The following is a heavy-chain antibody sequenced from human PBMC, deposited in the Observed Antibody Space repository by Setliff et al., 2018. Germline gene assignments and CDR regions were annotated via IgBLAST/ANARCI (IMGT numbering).Heavy chain of an antibody. V-gene: IGHV4-34*01. CDR3: ARRPPYWGFDY. D-gene: IGHD3-16*01. Sequence: SETLSLTCGASGGTFSDYYWTWIRQPPGKGLEWVGEINHRGSTNYNPSLKSRVTISVDTSKNQFSLRLTSVTAADTADYYCARRPPYWGFDYWGRGTLVTVSS. CDR2: INHRGST. CDR1: GGTFSDYY. J-gene: IGHJ4*02.